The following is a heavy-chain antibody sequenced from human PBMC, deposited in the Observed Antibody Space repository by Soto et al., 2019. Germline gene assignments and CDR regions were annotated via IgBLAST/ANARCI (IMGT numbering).Heavy chain of an antibody. CDR1: GVSMTNGDYY. J-gene: IGHJ4*02. CDR3: ARGEPWWDY. Sequence: TLSLTCTVSGVSMTNGDYYWSWIRQHPGQGLEWIGYIYYSGSTYYNPSLKSRVTMSVDTSKNQFSLKLNSVTAADTAVYYCARGEPWWDYWGQGIMVTVSS. CDR2: IYYSGST. V-gene: IGHV4-31*03. D-gene: IGHD5-18*01.